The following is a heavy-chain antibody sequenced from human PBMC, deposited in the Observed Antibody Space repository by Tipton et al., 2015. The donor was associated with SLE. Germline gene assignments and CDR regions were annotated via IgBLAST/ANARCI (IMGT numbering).Heavy chain of an antibody. CDR3: AKEADI. J-gene: IGHJ3*02. CDR2: IWYGGSNK. Sequence: SLRLSCAASRFTFSSYGMHWVRQAPGKGLEWVAVIWYGGSNKYYADSVKGRFTISRDNSKNTLYLQMNSLRAGDTAVYYCAKEADIWGQGTMVTVSS. CDR1: RFTFSSYG. V-gene: IGHV3-33*06.